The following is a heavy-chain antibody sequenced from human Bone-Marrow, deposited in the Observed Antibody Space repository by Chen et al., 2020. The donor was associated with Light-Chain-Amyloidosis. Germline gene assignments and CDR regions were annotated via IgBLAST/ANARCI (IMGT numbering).Heavy chain of an antibody. CDR3: AAGYGSLGP. Sequence: QVQLLQSGAEVKKPGASVKVACKVSGYTLSELSMHWVLQIPGKGFEWMGGFDPEEGETIYAQKFQGRVTVTEDTSTDTAYMDLKSLTVDDTAVYYCAAGYGSLGPWGQGTLVTVSS. J-gene: IGHJ5*02. V-gene: IGHV1-24*01. CDR2: FDPEEGET. D-gene: IGHD5-12*01. CDR1: GYTLSELS.